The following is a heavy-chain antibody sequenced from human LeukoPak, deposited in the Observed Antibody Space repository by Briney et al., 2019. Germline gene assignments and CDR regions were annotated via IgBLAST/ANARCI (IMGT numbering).Heavy chain of an antibody. J-gene: IGHJ4*02. Sequence: PGGSLRLSCAASGFSLSPYWMHWVRQAPGKGLVWVSRINDDGSSTTYADSVKGRFTISRDNTKNMVYLQMNSLRAEDTAIYYCARERDYGAHCLGHWGRGSLVTVSS. CDR3: ARERDYGAHCLGH. CDR1: GFSLSPYW. D-gene: IGHD3-16*01. V-gene: IGHV3-74*01. CDR2: INDDGSST.